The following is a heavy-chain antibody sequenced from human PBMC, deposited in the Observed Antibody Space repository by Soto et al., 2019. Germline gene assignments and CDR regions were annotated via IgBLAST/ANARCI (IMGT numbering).Heavy chain of an antibody. Sequence: SETLSLTCTVSRGSISSYYWSWIRQPPGKGPEWIGYVYHSGTTNYNPSLESRVTISLDTSKNQFSLKLNSVTAADTAVYYCARDKITGLFDYWGQGTLVTVSS. D-gene: IGHD2-8*02. J-gene: IGHJ4*02. V-gene: IGHV4-59*01. CDR1: RGSISSYY. CDR2: VYHSGTT. CDR3: ARDKITGLFDY.